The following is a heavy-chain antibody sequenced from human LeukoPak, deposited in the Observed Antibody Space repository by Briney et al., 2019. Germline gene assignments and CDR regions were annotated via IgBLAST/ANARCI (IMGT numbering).Heavy chain of an antibody. CDR1: GFTFSNVW. CDR3: ARDGPNDPGEPQTSNWFDP. D-gene: IGHD1-1*01. J-gene: IGHJ5*02. Sequence: PGGSLRLSCAASGFTFSNVWMSWVRQVPGKGLEWVANIKQDGSEKYYVDSVKGRFTISRDNAKNSLYLQMNSLRAEDTAVYYCARDGPNDPGEPQTSNWFDPWGQGTLVTVSS. V-gene: IGHV3-7*01. CDR2: IKQDGSEK.